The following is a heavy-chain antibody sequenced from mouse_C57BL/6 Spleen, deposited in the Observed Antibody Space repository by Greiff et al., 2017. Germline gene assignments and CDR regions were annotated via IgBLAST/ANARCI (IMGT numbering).Heavy chain of an antibody. D-gene: IGHD1-1*01. CDR1: GYSFTDYN. Sequence: VQLKQSGPELVKPGASVKISCKASGYSFTDYNMNWVKQSNGKSLEWIGVINPNYGTTSYNQKFKGKATLTVDKSSSTAYMQLSSLTSEDSAVYYCARGVTTVVATGAMDYWGQGTSVTVSS. J-gene: IGHJ4*01. CDR3: ARGVTTVVATGAMDY. V-gene: IGHV1-39*01. CDR2: INPNYGTT.